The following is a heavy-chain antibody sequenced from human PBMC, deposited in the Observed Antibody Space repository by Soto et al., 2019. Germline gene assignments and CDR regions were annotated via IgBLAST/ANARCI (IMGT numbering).Heavy chain of an antibody. CDR1: GYTFTTYF. Sequence: QVPLVQSGAEVKKPGASVKVSCKTSGYTFTTYFLHWVRQAPGQGLEWMGVINPNAGNASYAQRFKGRVTMTSDTSTSTVYMELSSLRSEDMAVYYCARVGREDHWGQGTQVTVSS. J-gene: IGHJ4*02. CDR2: INPNAGNA. V-gene: IGHV1-46*01. CDR3: ARVGREDH.